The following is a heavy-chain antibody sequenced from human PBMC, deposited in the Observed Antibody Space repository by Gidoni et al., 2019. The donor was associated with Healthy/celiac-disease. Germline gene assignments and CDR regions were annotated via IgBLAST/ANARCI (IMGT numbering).Heavy chain of an antibody. CDR3: ARVTAGGWYFDY. J-gene: IGHJ4*02. CDR2: ISYDGSNK. D-gene: IGHD6-25*01. Sequence: QVQLVESGGGVVQPGRSLRLSCAASGFTFSSYAMHWVRQAPGKGLEWVAVISYDGSNKYYADSVKGRFTISRDNSKNTLYLQMNSLRAEDTAVYYCARVTAGGWYFDYWGQGTLVTVSS. CDR1: GFTFSSYA. V-gene: IGHV3-30*04.